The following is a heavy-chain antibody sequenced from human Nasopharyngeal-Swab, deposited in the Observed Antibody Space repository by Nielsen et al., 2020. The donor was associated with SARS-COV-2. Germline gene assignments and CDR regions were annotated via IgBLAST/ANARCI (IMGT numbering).Heavy chain of an antibody. Sequence: ASVKVSCKASGYTFTGYYMHWVRQAPGQGLEWMGWINPNSGGTNYAQKFQGRVTMTRDTSISIAYMELSRLRSDDTAVYYCARLYPYDFWSGGGGPVDYYYYYGMDVWGQGTTVTVSS. CDR3: ARLYPYDFWSGGGGPVDYYYYYGMDV. CDR2: INPNSGGT. D-gene: IGHD3-3*01. J-gene: IGHJ6*02. V-gene: IGHV1-2*02. CDR1: GYTFTGYY.